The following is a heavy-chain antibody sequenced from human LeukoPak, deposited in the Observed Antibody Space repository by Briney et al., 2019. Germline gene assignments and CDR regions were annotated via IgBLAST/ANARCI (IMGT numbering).Heavy chain of an antibody. Sequence: GGSLRLSCAASGFTFSSHDMHWVRQATGKGLEWVSTIGTAGDTYYPGSVKGRFTISRENAKNSLYLQMNILKAGDTAVYYCARSRYDVVYFDYWGQGTLVTVSS. J-gene: IGHJ4*02. D-gene: IGHD3-3*01. CDR2: IGTAGDT. V-gene: IGHV3-13*01. CDR1: GFTFSSHD. CDR3: ARSRYDVVYFDY.